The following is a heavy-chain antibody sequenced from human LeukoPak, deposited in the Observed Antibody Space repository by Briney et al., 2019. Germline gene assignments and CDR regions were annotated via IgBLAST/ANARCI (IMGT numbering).Heavy chain of an antibody. CDR3: AREIVATTPYYYNYGMDV. D-gene: IGHD5-12*01. CDR1: GGSISSHY. CDR2: IHYSGRP. J-gene: IGHJ6*02. Sequence: PSETLSLTCTVSGGSISSHYWSWIRQPPGTGLEWIGYIHYSGRPNYNPSLKSRVTISVDASKNQFSLKLSSVTAADTAVYYCAREIVATTPYYYNYGMDVWGQGTTVTVSS. V-gene: IGHV4-59*11.